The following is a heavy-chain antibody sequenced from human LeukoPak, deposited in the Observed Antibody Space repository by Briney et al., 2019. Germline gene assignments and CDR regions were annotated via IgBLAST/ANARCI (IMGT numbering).Heavy chain of an antibody. D-gene: IGHD2-2*01. Sequence: ASVKVSCKASGYIFSNYDISWVRQATRQGLEWMGWMNPNSGNTGYALQLQGRVTFSTDTSITTAYMEMSSVRSDDTAVYYCARAVRYQLLPDYWGQGTLVTVSS. J-gene: IGHJ4*02. CDR1: GYIFSNYD. CDR2: MNPNSGNT. CDR3: ARAVRYQLLPDY. V-gene: IGHV1-8*01.